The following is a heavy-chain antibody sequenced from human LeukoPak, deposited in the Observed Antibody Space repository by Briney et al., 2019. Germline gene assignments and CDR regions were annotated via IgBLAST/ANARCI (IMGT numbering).Heavy chain of an antibody. CDR1: GFTFDDYA. J-gene: IGHJ4*02. D-gene: IGHD6-19*01. V-gene: IGHV3-9*01. CDR2: ISWNSGVI. CDR3: ARAPSSGWFDY. Sequence: PGGSLRLSCAASGFTFDDYAMHWVRQAPGKGLEWVSGISWNSGVIGYADSVKGRFTISRDNSKNTLYLQMNSLRAEDTAVYYCARAPSSGWFDYWGQGTLVTVSS.